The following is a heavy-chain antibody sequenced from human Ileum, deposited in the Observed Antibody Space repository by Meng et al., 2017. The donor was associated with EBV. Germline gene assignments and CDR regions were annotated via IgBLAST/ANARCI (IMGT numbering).Heavy chain of an antibody. J-gene: IGHJ4*02. V-gene: IGHV1-2*06. CDR1: GYTFTGYY. D-gene: IGHD3-10*01. CDR3: ARDQYYASGTKDY. Sequence: QVSLVQSGAEVKNPGASVKVSCKASGYTFTGYYIHWVRQAPGQGLEWMGRINGNSGGTDYARKFRGRVTMTRDTSISTAYMELSGLRSDDTAIYYCARDQYYASGTKDYWGQGTLVTVSS. CDR2: INGNSGGT.